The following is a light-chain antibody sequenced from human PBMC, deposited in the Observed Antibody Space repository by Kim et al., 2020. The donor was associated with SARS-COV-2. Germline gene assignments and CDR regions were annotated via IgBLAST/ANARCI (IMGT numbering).Light chain of an antibody. Sequence: QEVIMSCTGRSSNIGAGYDVHWYQQLPGTAPKLLIYGNTNRPSGVPDRFSGSKSGTSASLAITGLQAEDEADYYCQSYDSSLSTRVFGGGTQLTVL. J-gene: IGLJ3*02. CDR3: QSYDSSLSTRV. CDR2: GNT. V-gene: IGLV1-40*01. CDR1: SSNIGAGYD.